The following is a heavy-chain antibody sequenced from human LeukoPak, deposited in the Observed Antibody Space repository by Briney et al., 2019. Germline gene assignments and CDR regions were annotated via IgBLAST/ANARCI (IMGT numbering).Heavy chain of an antibody. CDR1: GGSISSSSYY. CDR2: IYYSGST. CDR3: AREGSGSYYKYYFDY. D-gene: IGHD3-10*01. Sequence: SETLSLTCTVSGGSISSSSYYWGWIRQPPGKGLEWIGSIYYSGSTYYNPSLKSRVTISVDTSKNQFSLKLSSVTAADTAVYYCAREGSGSYYKYYFDYWGQGTLVTVSS. V-gene: IGHV4-39*07. J-gene: IGHJ4*02.